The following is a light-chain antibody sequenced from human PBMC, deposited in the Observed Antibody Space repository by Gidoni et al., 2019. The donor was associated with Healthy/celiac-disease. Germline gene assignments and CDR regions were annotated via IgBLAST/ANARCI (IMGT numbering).Light chain of an antibody. CDR3: MSWSSNASV. V-gene: IGLV5-37*01. CDR2: YYSDSDK. Sequence: QPVLPQPPSSSPSPGESARLTRPLPRDINVGSANIYWYQQKPGSPPRYLLYYYSDSDKGQCPGVPSRFSGSKDASANTGSLRNSGLQSEDEADYYGMSWSSNASVVGGGTKLTVL. CDR1: RDINVGSAN. J-gene: IGLJ2*01.